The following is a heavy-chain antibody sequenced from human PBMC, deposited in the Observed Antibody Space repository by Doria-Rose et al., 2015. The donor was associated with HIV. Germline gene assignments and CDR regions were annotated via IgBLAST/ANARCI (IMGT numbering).Heavy chain of an antibody. J-gene: IGHJ4*02. V-gene: IGHV2-26*01. Sequence: QESGPVPVKPTETLTLTCTVSGVSLSSPGMGVSWIRQPPGKALEWLANIFSDDESSYKTSLKSRFTISRGTSKSQVVLTMTDMDPVDTATYYCARIKSSRWYHKYYLDFWGQGTLVIVSA. D-gene: IGHD6-13*01. CDR3: ARIKSSRWYHKYYLDF. CDR1: GVSLSSPGMG. CDR2: IFSDDES.